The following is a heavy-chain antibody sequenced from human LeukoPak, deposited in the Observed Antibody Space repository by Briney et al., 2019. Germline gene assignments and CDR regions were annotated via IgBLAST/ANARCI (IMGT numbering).Heavy chain of an antibody. CDR3: ARQRDRFVLAAAGELDL. CDR1: GFTVSSNY. Sequence: HPGGSLRLSCAASGFTVSSNYMSWVRQAPGKGLEWVSVIYSGGSTYYADSVKGRFTISRDNSKNTLYLQMNSLRADETAVYYCARQRDRFVLAAAGELDLWGQGTTVTVSS. J-gene: IGHJ6*02. V-gene: IGHV3-66*04. D-gene: IGHD6-13*01. CDR2: IYSGGST.